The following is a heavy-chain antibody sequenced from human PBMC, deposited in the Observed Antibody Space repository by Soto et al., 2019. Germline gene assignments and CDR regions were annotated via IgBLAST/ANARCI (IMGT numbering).Heavy chain of an antibody. CDR3: ARMSSGWYNFDY. Sequence: SAPTLVNPTQTLTLTCTFSWFSLSTSGMCVSWIRQPPGKALEWLALIDWDDDKYYSTSLKTRLTISKDTSKNQVVLTMTNMDPVDTATYYCARMSSGWYNFDYWGQGTLVTVSS. V-gene: IGHV2-70*01. J-gene: IGHJ4*02. CDR1: WFSLSTSGMC. D-gene: IGHD6-19*01. CDR2: IDWDDDK.